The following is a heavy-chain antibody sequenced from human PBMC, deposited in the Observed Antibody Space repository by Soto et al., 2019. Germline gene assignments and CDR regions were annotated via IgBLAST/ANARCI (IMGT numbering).Heavy chain of an antibody. CDR1: GFTFRSYA. D-gene: IGHD2-15*01. J-gene: IGHJ4*02. CDR3: AKERAQGILTPIGWRANFDS. V-gene: IGHV3-23*01. Sequence: DVQLLESGGDFVQPGGSLRLSCVGSGFTFRSYAMTWVRQAPGKGLEWVSTVSASGEKTYFADSVKGRFTIARDNSKNTLYLQMESMRVEDTAGYYCAKERAQGILTPIGWRANFDSWGQGALLTVYS. CDR2: VSASGEKT.